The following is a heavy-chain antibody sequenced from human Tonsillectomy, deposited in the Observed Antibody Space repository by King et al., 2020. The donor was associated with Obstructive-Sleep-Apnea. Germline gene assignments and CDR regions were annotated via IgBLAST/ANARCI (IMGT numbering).Heavy chain of an antibody. CDR3: ANTGGQWPYYFDY. CDR2: ISGSGGST. D-gene: IGHD6-19*01. Sequence: EVQLVESGGDLVQPGGSLRLSCAASGFTFSTYAMSWVRQAPGKGLEWVSAISGSGGSTYYADSVQGRFTVSRDNSKNTLYLQMSSLRAEDTAVYYCANTGGQWPYYFDYWGQGTLVTVSS. J-gene: IGHJ4*02. CDR1: GFTFSTYA. V-gene: IGHV3-23*04.